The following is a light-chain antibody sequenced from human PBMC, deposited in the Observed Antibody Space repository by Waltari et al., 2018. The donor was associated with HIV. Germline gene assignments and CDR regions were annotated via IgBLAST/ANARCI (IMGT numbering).Light chain of an antibody. CDR2: DAS. CDR3: QQYDNSRWT. J-gene: IGKJ1*01. V-gene: IGKV3-20*01. CDR1: QSVSSSH. Sequence: ETILTQSPGTLSLSPGERAPLSCRASQSVSSSHLAGYQQKPGQAPRLLVYDASSRATGIPDRFSGSGSGTDFILTINGLEPEDFAVYYCQQYDNSRWTFGQGTKVEIK.